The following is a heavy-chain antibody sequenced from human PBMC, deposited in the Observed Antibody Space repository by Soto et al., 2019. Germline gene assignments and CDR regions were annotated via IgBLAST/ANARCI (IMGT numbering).Heavy chain of an antibody. CDR2: INPNSGGT. CDR1: GYTFTGYY. Sequence: ASVKVSCKASGYTFTGYYMHWVRQAPGQGLEWMGWINPNSGGTNYAQKFQGWVTMTRDTSISTAYMELSRLRSDDTAVYYCARSTKYCGGDCYSLSNYYYYGMDVWGQGTTVTVS. V-gene: IGHV1-2*04. D-gene: IGHD2-21*02. J-gene: IGHJ6*02. CDR3: ARSTKYCGGDCYSLSNYYYYGMDV.